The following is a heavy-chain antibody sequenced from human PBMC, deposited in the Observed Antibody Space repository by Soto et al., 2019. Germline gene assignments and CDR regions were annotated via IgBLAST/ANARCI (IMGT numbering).Heavy chain of an antibody. J-gene: IGHJ3*02. CDR2: ISAYNGNT. CDR1: GYTFTSYG. CDR3: SRSSSGPPPDACDI. D-gene: IGHD6-19*01. Sequence: QVQLVQSGAEVKKPGASVKVSCKASGYTFTSYGIRWVRQAPGQGLEWMGWISAYNGNTNYAQKLQGKVTMTTDTSTSTAYMELRSMRSDAPAASYCSRSSSGPPPDACDIWGEGTMGSDAS. V-gene: IGHV1-18*01.